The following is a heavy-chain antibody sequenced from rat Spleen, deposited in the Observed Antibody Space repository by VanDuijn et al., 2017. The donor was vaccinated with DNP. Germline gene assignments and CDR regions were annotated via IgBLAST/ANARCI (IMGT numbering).Heavy chain of an antibody. CDR2: INTDGGTT. CDR3: ARGSYYNYYFDY. D-gene: IGHD1-12*02. CDR1: GFTFSSYW. J-gene: IGHJ2*01. V-gene: IGHV5-58*01. Sequence: EVQLVETGGGLVQPGRSLKLSCVASGFTFSSYWMYWIRQAPGKGLEWVASINTDGGTTYYPDSVKGRFTASRDNAEDTAFLQMNSLRSEDTATYYCARGSYYNYYFDYWGQGVMVTVSS.